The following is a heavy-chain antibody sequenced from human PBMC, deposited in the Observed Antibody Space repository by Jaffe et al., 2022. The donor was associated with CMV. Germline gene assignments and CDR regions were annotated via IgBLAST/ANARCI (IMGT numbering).Heavy chain of an antibody. J-gene: IGHJ6*02. V-gene: IGHV3-33*01. D-gene: IGHD3-3*01. CDR1: GFTFSSYG. Sequence: QVQLVESGGGVVQPGRSLRLSCAASGFTFSSYGMHWVRQAPGKGLEWVAVIWYDGSNKYYADSVKGRFTISRDNSKNTLYLQMNSLRAEDTAVYYCARDGPEYYDFWSGQYYGMDVWGQGTTVTVSS. CDR3: ARDGPEYYDFWSGQYYGMDV. CDR2: IWYDGSNK.